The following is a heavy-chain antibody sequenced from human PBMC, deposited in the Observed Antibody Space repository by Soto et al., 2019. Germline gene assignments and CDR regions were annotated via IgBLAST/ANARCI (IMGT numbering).Heavy chain of an antibody. CDR2: SSYVGST. J-gene: IGHJ4*02. V-gene: IGHV4-59*01. D-gene: IGHD6-19*01. Sequence: QVQLQESGPGLVKPSETLSLTCTVSGASISDFYWSWIRQPPGKGLEWIGYSSYVGSTDYNPSLKSRVTISVDTSKNQCSLKLSSVTAADTAVYYCARENSGWYADYWGQGILVTVSS. CDR1: GASISDFY. CDR3: ARENSGWYADY.